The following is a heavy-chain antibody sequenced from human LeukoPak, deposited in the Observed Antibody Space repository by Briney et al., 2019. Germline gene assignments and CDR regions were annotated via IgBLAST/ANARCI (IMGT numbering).Heavy chain of an antibody. D-gene: IGHD4-17*01. V-gene: IGHV3-73*01. J-gene: IGHJ6*03. CDR3: RMGADYGDYYYMDV. CDR2: IRSKANSYAT. CDR1: GFTFSGSA. Sequence: GGSLRLSCGASGFTFSGSAMHWVRRASGKGLEWVGRIRSKANSYATAYAASVKGRFTISRDDSKNTAYLQMNSLKTEDTAVYYCRMGADYGDYYYMDVWGKGTTVTVSS.